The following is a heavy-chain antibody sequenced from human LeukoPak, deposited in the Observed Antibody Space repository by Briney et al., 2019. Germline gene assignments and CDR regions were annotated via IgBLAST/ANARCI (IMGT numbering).Heavy chain of an antibody. V-gene: IGHV1-46*01. D-gene: IGHD3-16*02. Sequence: GASVKVSCKASGYTFTSYYMHWVRQAPGQGLEWMGIINPSGGSTSYAQKFQGRVTMTRDTSTSTVYMELSSLRSEDTAVYYCARDQNGITFGGVIVSNWFDPWGQGTLVTVSS. CDR1: GYTFTSYY. CDR3: ARDQNGITFGGVIVSNWFDP. CDR2: INPSGGST. J-gene: IGHJ5*02.